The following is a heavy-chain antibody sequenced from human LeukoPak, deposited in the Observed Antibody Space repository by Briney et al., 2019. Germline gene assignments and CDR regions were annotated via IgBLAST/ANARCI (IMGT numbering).Heavy chain of an antibody. CDR1: GFTFSSYA. D-gene: IGHD2-21*02. V-gene: IGHV3-23*01. CDR3: AKDRGTYCGGDCYSDI. J-gene: IGHJ3*02. CDR2: ISGSGGST. Sequence: GGSLRLSCAASGFTFSSYAMSWVRQAPGKGLEWVSAISGSGGSTYYADSVKGRFTISRDNSKNTLYLQMNSLRAEDTAVYYCAKDRGTYCGGDCYSDIWGQGTMVTVSS.